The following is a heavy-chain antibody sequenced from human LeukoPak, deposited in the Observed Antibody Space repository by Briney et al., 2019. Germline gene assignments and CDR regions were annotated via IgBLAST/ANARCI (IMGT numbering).Heavy chain of an antibody. CDR3: ARVRWLEY. CDR2: ISSSSSTI. V-gene: IGHV3-48*04. CDR1: GFTFSSYS. J-gene: IGHJ4*02. Sequence: GGSLRLSCAASGFTFSSYSMNWVRQAPGKGLEWVSYISSSSSTIYYADSMKGRFTISRDNAKNSLYLQMNSLRAEDTAVYYCARVRWLEYWGQGTLVTISS. D-gene: IGHD6-19*01.